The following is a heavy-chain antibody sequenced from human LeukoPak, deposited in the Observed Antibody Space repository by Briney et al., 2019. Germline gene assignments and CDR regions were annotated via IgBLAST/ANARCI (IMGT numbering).Heavy chain of an antibody. V-gene: IGHV4-34*01. D-gene: IGHD6-6*01. CDR3: ARDNSSLFDY. CDR1: GGSFSGYY. CDR2: IYHSGST. Sequence: SETLSLTCAVYGGSFSGYYWSWIRQPPGKGLEWIGEIYHSGSTNYNPSLKSRVTISVDKSKNQFSLKLSSVTAADTAVYYCARDNSSLFDYWGQGTLVTVSS. J-gene: IGHJ4*02.